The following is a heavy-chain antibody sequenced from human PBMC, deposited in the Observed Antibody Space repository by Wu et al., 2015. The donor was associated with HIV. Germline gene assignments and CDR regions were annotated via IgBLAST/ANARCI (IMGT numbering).Heavy chain of an antibody. CDR3: ARDRMMSFRKAYGGIFDY. Sequence: QVQLVQSGAEVKKPGASVKVSCKASGYTFTSYGINWVRQAPGQGLEWMGWISAWNGNTNYAQKVQGRVTLTTDTSTSTAYMELRSLRSDDTAMHYCARDRMMSFRKAYGGIFDYVGPGNVGHRLL. J-gene: IGHJ4*02. CDR2: ISAWNGNT. CDR1: GYTFTSYG. D-gene: IGHD4-23*01. V-gene: IGHV1-18*01.